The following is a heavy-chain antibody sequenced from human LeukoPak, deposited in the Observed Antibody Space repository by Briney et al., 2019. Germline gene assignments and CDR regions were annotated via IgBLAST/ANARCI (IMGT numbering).Heavy chain of an antibody. J-gene: IGHJ4*02. Sequence: ASVKVSCKVSGYTLTELSMHWVRQAPGKGLEWMGGFDPEDGETIYAQKFQGRVTMTEDTSTDTAYMELSSLRSEDTAVYYCATGISLSSGYVYWGQGTLVTVSS. CDR2: FDPEDGET. CDR3: ATGISLSSGYVY. V-gene: IGHV1-24*01. D-gene: IGHD3-22*01. CDR1: GYTLTELS.